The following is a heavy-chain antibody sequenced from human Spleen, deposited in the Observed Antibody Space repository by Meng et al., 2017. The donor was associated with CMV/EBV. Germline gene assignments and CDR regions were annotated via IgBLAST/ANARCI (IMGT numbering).Heavy chain of an antibody. CDR1: GFTFANAW. CDR3: ATWNLWSGFFDY. V-gene: IGHV3-15*01. J-gene: IGHJ4*02. D-gene: IGHD3-3*01. Sequence: GASLKISCAASGFTFANAWMTWVRQAPGKGLEWVGRIKSKSDGETRDFAAPLKGRFAISRDDSKGTLYLQMNSLENEDTAVYFCATWNLWSGFFDYWGQGILVTVSS. CDR2: IKSKSDGETR.